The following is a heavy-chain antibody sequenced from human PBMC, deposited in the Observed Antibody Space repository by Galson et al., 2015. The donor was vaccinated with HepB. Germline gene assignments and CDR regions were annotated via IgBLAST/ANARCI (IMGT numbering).Heavy chain of an antibody. CDR3: VKPTTNLYSSRPDY. V-gene: IGHV3-64D*06. Sequence: SLRLSCAASGFTFSSYAMHWVRQAPGKGLEYVSAISSNGGSTYYADSVKGRFTISRDNSKNTLYLQMSSLRAEDTAVYYCVKPTTNLYSSRPDYWGQGTLVTVSS. CDR1: GFTFSSYA. J-gene: IGHJ4*02. CDR2: ISSNGGST. D-gene: IGHD6-13*01.